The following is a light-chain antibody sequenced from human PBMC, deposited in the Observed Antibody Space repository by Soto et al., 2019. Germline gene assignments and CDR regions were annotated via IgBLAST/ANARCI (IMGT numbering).Light chain of an antibody. CDR2: EGS. CDR3: CSYAGSSTVV. CDR1: SSDVGRYNL. V-gene: IGLV2-23*01. Sequence: QSALTQPASVSGSPGQSITISCTGTSSDVGRYNLVSWYQQHPGKAPKLMIYEGSKRPSGVSNRFSGSKSGNTASLTISGLHAEDEADYYCCSYAGSSTVVFGGGTKLTVL. J-gene: IGLJ2*01.